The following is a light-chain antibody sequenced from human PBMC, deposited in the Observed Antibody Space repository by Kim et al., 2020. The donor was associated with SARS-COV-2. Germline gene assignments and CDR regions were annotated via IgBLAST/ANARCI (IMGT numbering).Light chain of an antibody. CDR3: QVWDSNSDHVV. V-gene: IGLV3-21*04. J-gene: IGLJ3*02. CDR1: RIGTKR. Sequence: SGQTAEIPCGGNRIGTKRVHWYQQRPGQAPVVVIYSDRERPSGIPERFSGSNSGSTATLTLSGVEAGDEADYYCQVWDSNSDHVVFGGGTQLTVL. CDR2: SDR.